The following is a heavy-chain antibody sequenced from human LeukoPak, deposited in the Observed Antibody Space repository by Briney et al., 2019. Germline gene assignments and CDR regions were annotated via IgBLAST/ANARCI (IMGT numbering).Heavy chain of an antibody. CDR3: ARRDQSTYYDFWSGYNWFDP. CDR1: GYSFTSYW. CDR2: IYPGDSDT. J-gene: IGHJ5*02. V-gene: IGHV5-51*01. D-gene: IGHD3-3*01. Sequence: GESLKISCKGSGYSFTSYWIGWVRQMPGKGPEWMGIIYPGDSDTRYSPSLQGQVTISADKSISTAYLQWSSLKASDTAMYYCARRDQSTYYDFWSGYNWFDPWGQGTLVTVSS.